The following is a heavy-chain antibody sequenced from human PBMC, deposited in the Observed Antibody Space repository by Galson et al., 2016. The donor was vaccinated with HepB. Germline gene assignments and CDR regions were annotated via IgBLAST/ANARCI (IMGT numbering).Heavy chain of an antibody. V-gene: IGHV3-11*06. CDR3: VRGMARATNF. D-gene: IGHD1/OR15-1a*01. J-gene: IGHJ4*02. CDR2: ISTSDDYS. Sequence: SLRLSCAGFGFPFSDYYMGWIRQAPGKGLEWVAYISTSDDYSAYADSVKGRFTISRENANNSVSLQTNSLGVDDTGIYYCVRGMARATNFWGQGTPVIVSS. CDR1: GFPFSDYY.